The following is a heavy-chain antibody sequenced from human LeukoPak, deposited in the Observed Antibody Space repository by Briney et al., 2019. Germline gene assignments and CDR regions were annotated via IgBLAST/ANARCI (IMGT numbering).Heavy chain of an antibody. V-gene: IGHV3-53*01. Sequence: GGSLRLSCAASGSTVSSTFMSWVRQAPGKGLEWVSVIYSGGNTYYAESVKGRFTISRDNSKNTLFLQVNSLRAEDTAVYYCVRESSGSLDYWGQGTLVTVS. D-gene: IGHD3-22*01. CDR3: VRESSGSLDY. J-gene: IGHJ4*02. CDR2: IYSGGNT. CDR1: GSTVSSTF.